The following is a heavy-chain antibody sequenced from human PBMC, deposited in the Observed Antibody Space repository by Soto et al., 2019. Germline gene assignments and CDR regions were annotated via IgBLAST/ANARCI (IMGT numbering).Heavy chain of an antibody. D-gene: IGHD3-10*01. CDR2: IIPILGIA. CDR3: ARVLVRHAFHI. J-gene: IGHJ3*02. V-gene: IGHV1-69*02. Sequence: QVQLVQSGAEVKKPGSSVKVSCKASGGTFSSYTISWVRQAPGQGLEWMGRIIPILGIANYAKKFQGRVTITADKPTSTAYMDLSSLRSEDTAVDYCARVLVRHAFHIWGQGTMVTVSS. CDR1: GGTFSSYT.